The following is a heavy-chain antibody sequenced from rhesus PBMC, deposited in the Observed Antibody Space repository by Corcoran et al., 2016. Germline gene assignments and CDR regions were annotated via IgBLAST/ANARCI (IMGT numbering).Heavy chain of an antibody. CDR1: GGSISDSSS. J-gene: IGHJ5-2*02. CDR2: IYGSGGST. D-gene: IGHD4-29*01. V-gene: IGHV4-106*01. CDR3: ARQVATVAALGSLDV. Sequence: QVQLQESGPGLVKPSETLSLTCAVSGGSISDSSSWIWIRPPPGKGLAWIGYIYGSGGSTYYNPSLKSRVTISIDTSKNQFSLKLSSVTAADTAVYYCARQVATVAALGSLDVWGRGVLVTVSS.